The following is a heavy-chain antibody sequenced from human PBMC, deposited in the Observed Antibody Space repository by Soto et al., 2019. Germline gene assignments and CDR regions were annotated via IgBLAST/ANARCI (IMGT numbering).Heavy chain of an antibody. Sequence: ASVKVSCKASGYTFTGYAMHWVRQAPGQRLEWMGWINAGNGNTKYSQKFQARVTITRDTSASTAYMELSSLRSEHTAVYYCARAVAVPADFDYWGQGTLVTVSS. V-gene: IGHV1-3*01. J-gene: IGHJ4*02. CDR2: INAGNGNT. CDR1: GYTFTGYA. D-gene: IGHD6-19*01. CDR3: ARAVAVPADFDY.